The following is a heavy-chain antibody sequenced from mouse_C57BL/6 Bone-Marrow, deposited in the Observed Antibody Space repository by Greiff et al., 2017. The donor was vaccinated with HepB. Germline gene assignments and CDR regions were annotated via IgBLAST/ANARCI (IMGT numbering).Heavy chain of an antibody. CDR3: ARELRWFYYAMDY. D-gene: IGHD1-1*02. J-gene: IGHJ4*01. Sequence: EVKLMESGGGLVKPGGSLKLSCAASGFTFSDYGMHWVRQAPEKGLEWVAYISSGSSTIYYADTVKGRFTISRYNAKNTLFLQMTSLRSEDTAMYYCARELRWFYYAMDYWGQGTSVTVSS. CDR2: ISSGSSTI. CDR1: GFTFSDYG. V-gene: IGHV5-17*01.